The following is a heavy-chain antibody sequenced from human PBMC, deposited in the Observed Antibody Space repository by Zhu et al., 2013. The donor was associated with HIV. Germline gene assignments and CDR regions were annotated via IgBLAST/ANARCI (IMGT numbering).Heavy chain of an antibody. Sequence: QVQLVQSGADVKRPGAAVKVSCRASGYTLNNFYMHWVRQAPGQGLEWMGVVNPSDETTALAEKFQGRLTMTSDTSTSTVYMELSSLQVEDTAMYYCARDESRRWGTWRYRGNWFDPVGPGNSGHRLL. CDR1: GYTLNNFY. CDR3: ARDESRRWGTWRYRGNWFDP. D-gene: IGHD3-16*02. J-gene: IGHJ5*02. V-gene: IGHV1-46*02. CDR2: VNPSDETT.